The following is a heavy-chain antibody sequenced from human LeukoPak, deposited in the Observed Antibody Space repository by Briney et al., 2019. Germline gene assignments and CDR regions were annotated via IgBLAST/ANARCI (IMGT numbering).Heavy chain of an antibody. CDR3: ARDYYGMDV. V-gene: IGHV3-48*02. CDR2: ISSTSGTI. CDR1: GFTFSRYT. Sequence: GSLRLSCAASGFTFSRYTMNWVRQGPGKGLEWVSYISSTSGTIYYADSVKGRFTISRDNAKNSLYLQMNSLRDEDTAVYYCARDYYGMDVWGQGTTVTVSS. J-gene: IGHJ6*02.